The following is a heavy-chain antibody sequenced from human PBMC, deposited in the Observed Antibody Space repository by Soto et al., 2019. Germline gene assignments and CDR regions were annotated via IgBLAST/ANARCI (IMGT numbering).Heavy chain of an antibody. V-gene: IGHV1-18*01. CDR3: ARVGPAAHVDY. CDR2: ISAYNGNT. D-gene: IGHD2-2*01. CDR1: GYTFTSYG. J-gene: IGHJ4*02. Sequence: QVQLVQSGAEVKKPGASVKVSCKASGYTFTSYGLSWVRQAPGQGLEWMGWISAYNGNTNYAQKLQGRVTMTTDTSTSTADMELRSLRSDDTAGYDCARVGPAAHVDYWGQGTLVTVSS.